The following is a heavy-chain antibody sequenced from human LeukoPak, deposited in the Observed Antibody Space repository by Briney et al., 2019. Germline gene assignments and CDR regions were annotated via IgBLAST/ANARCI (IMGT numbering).Heavy chain of an antibody. Sequence: GGSLRLSCAGSGFTFRSYGLHWVRQAPGKGLEWVALISFDENNIQYADSVKGRFTLSRDNSQNTLYLQMNSLRAEDTAVYYCATLDYYMDVWGQGTTVTVSS. CDR2: ISFDENNI. CDR1: GFTFRSYG. V-gene: IGHV3-30*03. J-gene: IGHJ6*02. CDR3: ATLDYYMDV.